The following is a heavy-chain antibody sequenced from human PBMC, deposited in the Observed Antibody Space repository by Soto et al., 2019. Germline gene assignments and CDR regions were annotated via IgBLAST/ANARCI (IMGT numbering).Heavy chain of an antibody. Sequence: EVQVVESGGGLVQPGGSLRLSCAVSGFTFSNYWMTWVRQAPVKGLEWVAYMNQDGSQIYYVDSLRGRFTISRDNAKNSLYLQMNSLRVDDTAVYYCARDRGPNTPDYWGQGTLVTVSS. J-gene: IGHJ4*02. CDR3: ARDRGPNTPDY. CDR2: MNQDGSQI. CDR1: GFTFSNYW. D-gene: IGHD2-2*02. V-gene: IGHV3-7*01.